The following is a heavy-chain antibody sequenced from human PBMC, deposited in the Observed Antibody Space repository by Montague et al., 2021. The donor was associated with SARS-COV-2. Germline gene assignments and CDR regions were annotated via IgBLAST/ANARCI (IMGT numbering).Heavy chain of an antibody. Sequence: SLRLSCAASGFTFSSNWMSWVRQAPGKGLEWVANIKPDGSAGYYVDSVKGRFTISRDNAKNSLYLQINSLRAEDTAVYYCAKGSVWGQGTTVTVSS. J-gene: IGHJ6*02. CDR1: GFTFSSNW. CDR2: IKPDGSAG. V-gene: IGHV3-7*01. CDR3: AKGSV.